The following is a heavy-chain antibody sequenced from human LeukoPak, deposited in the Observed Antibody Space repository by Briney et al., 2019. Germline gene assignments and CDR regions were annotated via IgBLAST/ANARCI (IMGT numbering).Heavy chain of an antibody. V-gene: IGHV4-61*02. CDR2: IYTSGST. CDR1: GGSISSGSYY. J-gene: IGHJ4*02. CDR3: ARDPLRGYSSSWYFDY. Sequence: PSQTLSLTCTVSGGSISSGSYYWIWIRQPAGKGLEWIGRIYTSGSTNYNPSLKSRATISVDTSKNQFSLKLSSVTAADPAVYYCARDPLRGYSSSWYFDYWGQGTLVTVSS. D-gene: IGHD6-13*01.